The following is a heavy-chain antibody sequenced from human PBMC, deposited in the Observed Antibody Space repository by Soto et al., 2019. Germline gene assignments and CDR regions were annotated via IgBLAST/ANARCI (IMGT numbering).Heavy chain of an antibody. Sequence: EVQLVESGGGLVQPGGSLKLSCAASGFTFSGFGIHWGRQASGKGLEWVGRIRTKTNNYATAYDASVKGRFTISRDDSKNMAYLQMNSLKTEDTAVYYCSAMAGIDYWGQGTLVTVSS. CDR3: SAMAGIDY. J-gene: IGHJ4*02. D-gene: IGHD6-19*01. CDR1: GFTFSGFG. CDR2: IRTKTNNYAT. V-gene: IGHV3-73*02.